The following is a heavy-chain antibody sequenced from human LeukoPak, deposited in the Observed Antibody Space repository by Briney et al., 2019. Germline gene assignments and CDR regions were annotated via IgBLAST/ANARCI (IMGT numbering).Heavy chain of an antibody. CDR1: GVSISSYY. Sequence: SETLSLTCTVSGVSISSYYWSWIRQPPGKGLEGIGYIYYSGSTNYNPSLKSRATISVDTSKNQFSLQLSSVTAADTAVYYCARGTFDIVVVPAAIFWFDPWGQGTLVTVSS. J-gene: IGHJ5*02. CDR3: ARGTFDIVVVPAAIFWFDP. D-gene: IGHD2-2*01. CDR2: IYYSGST. V-gene: IGHV4-59*01.